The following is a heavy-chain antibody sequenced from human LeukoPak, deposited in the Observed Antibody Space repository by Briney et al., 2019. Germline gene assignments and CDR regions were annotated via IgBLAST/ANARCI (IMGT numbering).Heavy chain of an antibody. CDR3: ARNRIAARIFDY. D-gene: IGHD6-6*01. Sequence: ASVKVSCKASGGTFSSYAISWVRQAPGQGLEWMGGIIPIFGTANYAQKFQGRVTITADESTSTAYMELSSLRSEDTAVYYCARNRIAARIFDYWGQGTLVTVSS. V-gene: IGHV1-69*13. J-gene: IGHJ4*02. CDR2: IIPIFGTA. CDR1: GGTFSSYA.